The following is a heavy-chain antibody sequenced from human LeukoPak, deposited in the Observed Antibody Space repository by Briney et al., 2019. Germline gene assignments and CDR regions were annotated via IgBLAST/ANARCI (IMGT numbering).Heavy chain of an antibody. V-gene: IGHV3-30*03. J-gene: IGHJ4*02. D-gene: IGHD3-3*01. Sequence: AGGSLRLSCAASGFPFSSYGMHWVRRAPGKGLEWVAVISYDGSNKYYADSVKGRFTISRDNAKNSLYLQMNSLRAEDTAVFYCARTPYDFWSASYSYYFDYWGQGTLVTVSS. CDR2: ISYDGSNK. CDR1: GFPFSSYG. CDR3: ARTPYDFWSASYSYYFDY.